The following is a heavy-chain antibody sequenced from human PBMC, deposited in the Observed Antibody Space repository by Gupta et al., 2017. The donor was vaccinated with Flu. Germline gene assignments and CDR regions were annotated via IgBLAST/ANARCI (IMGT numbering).Heavy chain of an antibody. CDR3: VALRGTYMESSGY. CDR2: IAEDGSLK. D-gene: IGHD3-22*01. V-gene: IGHV3-30*03. J-gene: IGHJ4*02. CDR1: GFTFSRYG. Sequence: QVHLVESGGGVVQPGRSLRLSCAASGFTFSRYGMHWVRQAPGKGLEGVAVIAEDGSLKYFEDSVKGRVSSSRDNSKNTLYLQMNSLRAEDTALYYCVALRGTYMESSGYWGQGTLVTVSS.